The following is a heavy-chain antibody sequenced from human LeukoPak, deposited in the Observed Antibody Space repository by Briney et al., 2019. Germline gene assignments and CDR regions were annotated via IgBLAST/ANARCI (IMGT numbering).Heavy chain of an antibody. J-gene: IGHJ4*02. D-gene: IGHD6-19*01. Sequence: GGSLRLSCAASGFTFSSNAMSWVRQAPGKGLEWVSGISGSGDTTYYADSVKGRFTISRDNSKNTLYLQMNSLRAEDTAVYYCAKARYSSGRTTDYWGQGTLVTVSS. CDR1: GFTFSSNA. CDR3: AKARYSSGRTTDY. CDR2: ISGSGDTT. V-gene: IGHV3-23*01.